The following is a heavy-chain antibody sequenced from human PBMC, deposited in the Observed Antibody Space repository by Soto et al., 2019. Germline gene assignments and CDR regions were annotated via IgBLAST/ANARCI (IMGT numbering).Heavy chain of an antibody. CDR2: IWHDGLKK. J-gene: IGHJ4*02. CDR1: RFTFSDYG. V-gene: IGHV3-33*01. Sequence: QVQLVESGGGVVQPERSLRLSCVASRFTFSDYGMHWVRQAPGKWLEWVAVIWHDGLKKDYVDSVKGRFTVSRDNSKNTLYLQMNSLRVEDTATYYCARDRGADAPIDFWGQGTLVTVSS. CDR3: ARDRGADAPIDF.